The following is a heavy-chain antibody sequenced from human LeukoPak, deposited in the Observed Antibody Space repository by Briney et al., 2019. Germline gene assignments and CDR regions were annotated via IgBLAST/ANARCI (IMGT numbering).Heavy chain of an antibody. CDR3: AKEGNSYAYDY. V-gene: IGHV3-66*02. CDR1: GFTVSRNY. Sequence: PGGSLRLSCAASGFTVSRNYMCWVRQAPGKGLEWVSVISGGGSTNYADSVKGRFTISRDNSKNTLYLQMNSLRAEDTAVYYCAKEGNSYAYDYWGQGTLVTVSS. CDR2: ISGGGST. J-gene: IGHJ4*02. D-gene: IGHD5-18*01.